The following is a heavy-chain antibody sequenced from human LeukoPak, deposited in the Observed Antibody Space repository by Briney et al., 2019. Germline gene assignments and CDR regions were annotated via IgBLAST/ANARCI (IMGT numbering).Heavy chain of an antibody. CDR3: ARARYSYGPGGIDY. CDR1: GGSISSYY. D-gene: IGHD5-18*01. J-gene: IGHJ4*02. Sequence: SQTLSLTCTVSGGSISSYYWSWIRQPPGKGLEWIGYIYYSGSTNYNPSLKSRVTISVDTSKNQFSLKLSSVTAADTAVYYCARARYSYGPGGIDYWGQGTLVTVSS. V-gene: IGHV4-59*01. CDR2: IYYSGST.